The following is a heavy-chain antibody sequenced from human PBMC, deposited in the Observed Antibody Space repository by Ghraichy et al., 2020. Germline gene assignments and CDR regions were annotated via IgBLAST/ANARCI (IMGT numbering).Heavy chain of an antibody. J-gene: IGHJ6*02. CDR2: ISSSSSTI. V-gene: IGHV3-48*02. CDR1: GFTFSSYS. CDR3: ARDLPRYDILTGHYYYYGMDV. D-gene: IGHD3-9*01. Sequence: GGSLRLSCAASGFTFSSYSMNWVRQAPGKGLEWVSYISSSSSTIYYADSVKGRFTISRDNAKNSLYLQMNSLRDEDTAVYYCARDLPRYDILTGHYYYYGMDVWGQGTTVTVSS.